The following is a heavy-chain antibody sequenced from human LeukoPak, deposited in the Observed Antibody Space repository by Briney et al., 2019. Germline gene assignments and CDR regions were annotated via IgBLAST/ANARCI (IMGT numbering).Heavy chain of an antibody. CDR3: ARGYCSSTSCRNWIDP. CDR2: INHSGST. J-gene: IGHJ5*02. Sequence: SETLSLTCAVYGGSFSGYYWSWIRQPPGKGLEWIGEINHSGSTNYNPSLKSRVTISVDTSKNQFSLKLSSVTAADTAVYYCARGYCSSTSCRNWIDPWGQGTLVTVSS. CDR1: GGSFSGYY. V-gene: IGHV4-34*01. D-gene: IGHD2-2*01.